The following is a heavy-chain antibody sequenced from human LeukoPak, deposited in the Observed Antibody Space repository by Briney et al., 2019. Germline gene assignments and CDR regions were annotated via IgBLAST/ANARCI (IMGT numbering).Heavy chain of an antibody. D-gene: IGHD1-1*01. J-gene: IGHJ4*02. CDR1: GFTVRDNY. CDR3: ATQNWDY. Sequence: PGGSLRLSCAASGFTVRDNYMSWVRQAPGKGLEWVSVVYSDGSTSYADSVRGRFTISRDNSKNTLYLQMTSLRADDTAVYYCATQNWDYWGQGTLVTVSS. CDR2: VYSDGST. V-gene: IGHV3-66*01.